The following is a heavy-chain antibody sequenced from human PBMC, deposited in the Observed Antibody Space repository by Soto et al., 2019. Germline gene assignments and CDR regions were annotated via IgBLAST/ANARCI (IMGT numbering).Heavy chain of an antibody. CDR1: GGTFSSYA. Sequence: QVQLVQSGAEVKKPGSSVKVSCKASGGTFSSYAISWVRQAPGQGLEWMGGIIPIFGTANYAQKFQGRVTSTADEATSTAYMELSSLRAEDTAVYYCARESGCSGGSCYSEGYWFDPWGQGTLVTVSS. D-gene: IGHD2-15*01. CDR2: IIPIFGTA. V-gene: IGHV1-69*01. CDR3: ARESGCSGGSCYSEGYWFDP. J-gene: IGHJ5*02.